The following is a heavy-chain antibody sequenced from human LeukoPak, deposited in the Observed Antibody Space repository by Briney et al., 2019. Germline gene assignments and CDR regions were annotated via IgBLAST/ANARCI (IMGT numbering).Heavy chain of an antibody. D-gene: IGHD3-22*01. CDR3: ARAPGAPRGYYAGGFDV. Sequence: PSQTLSLTCSVSDGSISSGDYYWNWIRQSPGKGLEWIGNIYHSGSTYYNPSLKSRVTISVDRSKSQFSLKLNSVTAADTAVYYCARAPGAPRGYYAGGFDVWGQGTLVTVSS. V-gene: IGHV4-30-2*06. CDR2: IYHSGST. CDR1: DGSISSGDYY. J-gene: IGHJ3*01.